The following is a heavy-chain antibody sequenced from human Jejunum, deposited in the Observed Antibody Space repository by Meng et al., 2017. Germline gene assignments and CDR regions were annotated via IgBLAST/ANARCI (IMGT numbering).Heavy chain of an antibody. CDR2: INPHGGAT. CDR3: TRDAGWGSLDY. Sequence: GESLKISCAASGFTFGSAWMTWVRQAPGKGLEWLGNINPHGGATNYVGSVKGRFTISRDNAKNSVYLQMNSLRADDTAVYYCTRDAGWGSLDYWGQGTLVTVSS. CDR1: GFTFGSAW. D-gene: IGHD7-27*01. J-gene: IGHJ4*02. V-gene: IGHV3-7*01.